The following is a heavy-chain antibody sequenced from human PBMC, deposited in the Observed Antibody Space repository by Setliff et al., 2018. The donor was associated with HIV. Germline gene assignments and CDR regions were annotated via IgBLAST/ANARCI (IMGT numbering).Heavy chain of an antibody. Sequence: SETLSLTCTVSGGSIMSDGYYWNWIRQRPGKGLEWIGYIYNRGYTYYNPSLKSRVTTSIDTSQNQFSLRLSSVTAADTAVYYCARVPLSSPSRPGGYFDYWGQGTLVTVSS. CDR2: IYNRGYT. D-gene: IGHD3-16*01. CDR1: GGSIMSDGYY. V-gene: IGHV4-31*03. J-gene: IGHJ4*02. CDR3: ARVPLSSPSRPGGYFDY.